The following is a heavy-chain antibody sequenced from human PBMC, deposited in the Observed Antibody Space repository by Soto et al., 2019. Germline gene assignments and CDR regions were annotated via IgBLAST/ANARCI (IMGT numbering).Heavy chain of an antibody. CDR3: AKTSSASGRECPGH. CDR2: VYYSGST. V-gene: IGHV4-39*01. Sequence: PSETLSLTCTVSGGSISSSSFYWGWIRQSPGKGLEWIGYVYYSGSTNYNPSLKSRVTISVDTPKNQFSLKLSSVTAADTAVYYCAKTSSASGRECPGHWGQGAQVNVSS. J-gene: IGHJ4*02. D-gene: IGHD6-6*01. CDR1: GGSISSSSFY.